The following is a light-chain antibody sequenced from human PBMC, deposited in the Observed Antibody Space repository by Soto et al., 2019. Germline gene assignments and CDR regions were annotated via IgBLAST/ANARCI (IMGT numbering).Light chain of an antibody. V-gene: IGKV3-20*01. CDR1: QSLSSNY. CDR3: QQYDTSPRT. J-gene: IGKJ1*01. CDR2: GAS. Sequence: EIVLTQSPGTLSLSPGERATLSCRASQSLSSNYLAWHQQKTGQAPRLLIYGASSRATGIPDRFSGSGSGTDFPLTITRVEPEDLAVYYCQQYDTSPRTFGQGTKVEIK.